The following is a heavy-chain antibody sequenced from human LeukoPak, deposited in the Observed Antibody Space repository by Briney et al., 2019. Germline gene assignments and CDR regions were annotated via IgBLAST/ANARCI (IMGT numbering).Heavy chain of an antibody. CDR1: GFTFSSYG. V-gene: IGHV3-30*03. CDR3: ARCAPTLVFDY. J-gene: IGHJ4*02. CDR2: ISYDGSNK. Sequence: GGSLRLSCAASGFTFSSYGMHWVRQAPGKGLEWVAVISYDGSNKYYADSVKGRFTISRDNSKNTLYLQMNSLRAEDTAVYYCARCAPTLVFDYWGQGTLVTVSS.